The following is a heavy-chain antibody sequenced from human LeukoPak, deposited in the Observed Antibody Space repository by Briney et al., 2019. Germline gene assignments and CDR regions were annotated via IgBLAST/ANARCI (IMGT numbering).Heavy chain of an antibody. D-gene: IGHD2-8*01. CDR2: ISSSGSTI. CDR3: ARSAGHCSNGICFTDYYMDV. Sequence: GGSLRLSCAASGFTFSSYEMNWVRQAPGKGLEWVSYISSSGSTIYYADSVKGRFTISRDNAKNSLYLKMNSLRAEETAVYFCARSAGHCSNGICFTDYYMDVWGRGTTVTVSS. J-gene: IGHJ6*03. CDR1: GFTFSSYE. V-gene: IGHV3-48*03.